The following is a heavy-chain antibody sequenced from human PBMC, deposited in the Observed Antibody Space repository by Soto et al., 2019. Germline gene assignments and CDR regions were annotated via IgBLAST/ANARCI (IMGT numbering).Heavy chain of an antibody. Sequence: PGGSLRLSCAASGFTFSSYAMSWVRQAPGKGLEWVSAISGSGGSTYYADSVKGRFTISRDNSKNTLYLQMNSLRAEDTAIYYCAKGLIFWRGSPPVPDYWGQGTLVTVSS. CDR1: GFTFSSYA. V-gene: IGHV3-23*01. J-gene: IGHJ4*02. CDR2: ISGSGGST. CDR3: AKGLIFWRGSPPVPDY. D-gene: IGHD3-3*01.